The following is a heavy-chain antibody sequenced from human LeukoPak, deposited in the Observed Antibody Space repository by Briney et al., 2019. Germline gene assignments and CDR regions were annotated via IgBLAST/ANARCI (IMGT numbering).Heavy chain of an antibody. J-gene: IGHJ3*01. CDR2: ISAYNGNT. D-gene: IGHD6-19*01. CDR1: GYTFTNYG. CDR3: ARDQPVEGDAFDF. V-gene: IGHV1-18*01. Sequence: ASVKVSCKTSGYTFTNYGISWVRQAPGQGLEWMGWISAYNGNTKSAQNLQGRVTMTTDTSTNTAYMELRSLRSDDTVVYYCARDQPVEGDAFDFWGQGTMVTVSS.